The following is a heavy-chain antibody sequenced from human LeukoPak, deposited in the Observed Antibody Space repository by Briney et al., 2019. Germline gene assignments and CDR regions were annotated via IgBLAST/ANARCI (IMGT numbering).Heavy chain of an antibody. CDR2: IRGGGDTK. D-gene: IGHD5-24*01. Sequence: QPGRSLTLSCEASGFIFNNFAMSWVRQPPGKGLEWVASIRGGGDTKYYADSVKGRFTFSRDNSKNSLYLQMNNPRAEDTAIYFCVKGGLNMATNPAGFFDYWGHGGLVTVSS. CDR1: GFIFNNFA. V-gene: IGHV3-23*01. J-gene: IGHJ4*01. CDR3: VKGGLNMATNPAGFFDY.